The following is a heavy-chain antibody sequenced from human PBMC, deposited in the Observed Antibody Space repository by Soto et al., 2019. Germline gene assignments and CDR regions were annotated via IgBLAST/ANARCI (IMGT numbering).Heavy chain of an antibody. D-gene: IGHD2-2*01. CDR1: NGSISGPTYD. CDR2: IYYSGIT. V-gene: IGHV4-39*01. J-gene: IGHJ5*02. Sequence: PSETLSLTCTVSNGSISGPTYDWGWIRQPPGKGLEWIGSIYYSGITYYNPSLESRVSMSVDTSKNQFYLSLSSVTAADTAISYCALQHISSFKRYNFFDPWGQGTLVTVSS. CDR3: ALQHISSFKRYNFFDP.